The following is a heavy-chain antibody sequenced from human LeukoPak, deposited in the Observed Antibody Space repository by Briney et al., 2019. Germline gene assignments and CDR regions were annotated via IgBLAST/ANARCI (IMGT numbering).Heavy chain of an antibody. J-gene: IGHJ4*02. D-gene: IGHD6-13*01. CDR2: CGTSGDT. CDR3: AQKTPGTHPFDY. V-gene: IGHV3-23*01. CDR1: GFTFNSYA. Sequence: GALRLSCSASGFTFNSYAINLVRQAPGKGLEWVSACGTSGDTYYADSVRGRFTISRDNAKNTVYLQMSSLRAEDTAVYYCAQKTPGTHPFDYWGQGTLVTVSS.